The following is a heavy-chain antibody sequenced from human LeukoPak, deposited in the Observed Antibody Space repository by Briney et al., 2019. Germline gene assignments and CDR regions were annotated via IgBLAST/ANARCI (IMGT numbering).Heavy chain of an antibody. CDR3: ARQFLVGSTFHAFDL. J-gene: IGHJ3*01. CDR2: VDSSGNT. CDR1: GGSISSYY. V-gene: IGHV4-4*07. D-gene: IGHD1-26*01. Sequence: SETLSLTCTVSGGSISSYYWSWLRQSAGNRLEWIGHVDSSGNTNYNPSLESRVTMSVDTSKKQFSLKLTSVTAADMAVYFCARQFLVGSTFHAFDLWGQGTRVTVSS.